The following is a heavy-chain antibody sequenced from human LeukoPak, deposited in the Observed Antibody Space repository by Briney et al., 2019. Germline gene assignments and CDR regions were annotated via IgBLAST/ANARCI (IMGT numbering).Heavy chain of an antibody. D-gene: IGHD3-22*01. V-gene: IGHV1-2*02. CDR1: GYTFTAYY. J-gene: IGHJ4*02. Sequence: ASVKVSCEASGYTFTAYYIHWVRQAPGQGLEWMGWINPNSGGTNYAQKFQGRVTMTRDTSISTAYMELSRLRSDDTAVYFCARRCDTSSYYTYYLDYWGQGTLVTVSS. CDR2: INPNSGGT. CDR3: ARRCDTSSYYTYYLDY.